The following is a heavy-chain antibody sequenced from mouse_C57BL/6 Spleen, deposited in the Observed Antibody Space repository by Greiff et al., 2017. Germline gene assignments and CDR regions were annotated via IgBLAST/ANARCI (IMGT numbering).Heavy chain of an antibody. J-gene: IGHJ2*01. CDR3: ARRATAIYFDY. CDR2: IYPGSGST. D-gene: IGHD3-3*01. Sequence: QVQLQQPGAELVKPGASVKMSCKASGYTFTSYWITWVKQRPGQGLEWIGDIYPGSGSTNYNEKFKSKATLTVDKSSSTAYMQLSSLTSEDSAVYYCARRATAIYFDYWGQGTTLTVSS. CDR1: GYTFTSYW. V-gene: IGHV1-55*01.